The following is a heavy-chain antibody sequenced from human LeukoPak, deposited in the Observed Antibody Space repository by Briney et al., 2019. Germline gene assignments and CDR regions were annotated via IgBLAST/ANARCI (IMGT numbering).Heavy chain of an antibody. J-gene: IGHJ5*02. CDR2: INPSGGST. Sequence: GASVKVSCKASGYTFTSYYMHWVRQAPGQGLEWMGIINPSGGSTSYAQKFQGRVTMTRDTSTSTVYMELSSLRSEDTAVYYCARDPEGSHLTYYYDSPNWFDPWGQGTLVTVSS. V-gene: IGHV1-46*01. CDR3: ARDPEGSHLTYYYDSPNWFDP. CDR1: GYTFTSYY. D-gene: IGHD3-22*01.